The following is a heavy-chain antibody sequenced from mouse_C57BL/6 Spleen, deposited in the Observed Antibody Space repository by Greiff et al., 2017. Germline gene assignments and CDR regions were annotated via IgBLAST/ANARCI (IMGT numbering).Heavy chain of an antibody. J-gene: IGHJ1*03. CDR2: INPNYGTT. CDR1: GYSFTDYN. Sequence: EVQLQQSGPELVKPGASVKISCKASGYSFTDYNMNWVKQSNGKSLEWIGVINPNYGTTSYNQKFKGKATLTVDQSSSTAYMQLNSLTSEDSAVYDCADGSSYGGYFDVWGTGTTVTVSS. V-gene: IGHV1-39*01. CDR3: ADGSSYGGYFDV. D-gene: IGHD1-1*01.